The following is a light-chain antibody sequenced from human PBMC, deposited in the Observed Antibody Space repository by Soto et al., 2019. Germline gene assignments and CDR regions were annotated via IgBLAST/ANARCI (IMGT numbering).Light chain of an antibody. J-gene: IGKJ1*01. CDR3: LQDYNYPRT. V-gene: IGKV1-6*01. Sequence: IPMTQSPPSLSAFVGDRVTIICRAGQDIRNELGWYQQKPGKAPKLLIYSASTLQSGVPSRFSGSGSGTHFTLTITSLQAEDFATYFCLQDYNYPRTFGQGTKVEI. CDR1: QDIRNE. CDR2: SAS.